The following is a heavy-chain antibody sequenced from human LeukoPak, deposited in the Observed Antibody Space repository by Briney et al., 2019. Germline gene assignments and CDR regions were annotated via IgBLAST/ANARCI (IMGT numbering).Heavy chain of an antibody. CDR3: AKDLGSSWYQETNYYYGMDV. CDR1: GFTFSSYA. J-gene: IGHJ6*02. D-gene: IGHD6-13*01. Sequence: GGSLRLSCAASGFTFSSYAMSWVCQAPGKGLECVSAISGSVDSTYYADSVKGRFTISRDNSKNTLYLQMNSLRAEDTAVYYCAKDLGSSWYQETNYYYGMDVWGQGTMVTVSS. CDR2: ISGSVDST. V-gene: IGHV3-23*01.